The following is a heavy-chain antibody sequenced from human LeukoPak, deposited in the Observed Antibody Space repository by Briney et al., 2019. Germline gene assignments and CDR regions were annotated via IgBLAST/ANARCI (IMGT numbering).Heavy chain of an antibody. CDR2: ISGSGGST. Sequence: PGGSLRLSCAASGFTFSSYAMSWVRQAPGKGLEWVSAISGSGGSTYYADSVKGRFTISRDNSKNTLYLQMNSLRAEDTAVYYCAKDIRRGITMIVVVSNQGSWGQGTLVTVSS. CDR1: GFTFSSYA. J-gene: IGHJ5*02. V-gene: IGHV3-23*01. D-gene: IGHD3-22*01. CDR3: AKDIRRGITMIVVVSNQGS.